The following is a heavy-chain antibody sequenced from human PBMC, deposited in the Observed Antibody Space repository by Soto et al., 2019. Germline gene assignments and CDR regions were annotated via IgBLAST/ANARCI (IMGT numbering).Heavy chain of an antibody. D-gene: IGHD2-15*01. V-gene: IGHV4-4*07. Sequence: ASETLSLTCTVSGGSISSYYWSWIRQPAGKGLEWIGRIYTSGSTNYNPSLKSRVTMSVDTSKNQFSLKLSSVTAADTAVYYCARDSGYCSGGSCYAGLNWFDPWGQGTLVTVSS. J-gene: IGHJ5*02. CDR2: IYTSGST. CDR3: ARDSGYCSGGSCYAGLNWFDP. CDR1: GGSISSYY.